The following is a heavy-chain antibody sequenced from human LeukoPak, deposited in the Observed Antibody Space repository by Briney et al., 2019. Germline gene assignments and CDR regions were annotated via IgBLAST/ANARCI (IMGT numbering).Heavy chain of an antibody. V-gene: IGHV1-69*01. CDR1: GGTFSSYA. Sequence: SVKVSCKASGGTFSSYAISWVRQAPGQGLEWMGGIIPIFGTANYAQKFQGRVTITADESTSTAYVELSSLRSEDTAVYYCARDAAPYYDILTGGVFDPWGQGTLVTVSS. J-gene: IGHJ5*02. CDR3: ARDAAPYYDILTGGVFDP. D-gene: IGHD3-9*01. CDR2: IIPIFGTA.